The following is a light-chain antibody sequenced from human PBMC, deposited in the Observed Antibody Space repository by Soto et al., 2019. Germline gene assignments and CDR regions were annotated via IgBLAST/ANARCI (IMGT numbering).Light chain of an antibody. CDR3: SSYTGRSTPVV. CDR1: SSDVGGYNY. V-gene: IGLV2-14*03. CDR2: DVS. J-gene: IGLJ2*01. Sequence: QSALTQPASVSGSPGQSITISCTGTSSDVGGYNYVSWYQQHPGKAPKLMIYDVSNRPSGVSNRFSGSKSGNTASLTISGLQAEDEGDYYCSSYTGRSTPVVFGGGTKLTVL.